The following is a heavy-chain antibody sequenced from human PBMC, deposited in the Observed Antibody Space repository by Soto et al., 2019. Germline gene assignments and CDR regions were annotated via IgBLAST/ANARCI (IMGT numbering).Heavy chain of an antibody. V-gene: IGHV1-58*01. CDR2: IVVGSGNT. Sequence: GASVKVSCKASGFTCTSSAVQWGRQARGQRLEWIGWIVVGSGNTNYAQKFQERVTITRDMSTSTAYMELSSLRSEDTAVYYCAANRYYDFWSGYYFYWGQGTLVTVSS. CDR1: GFTCTSSA. D-gene: IGHD3-3*01. CDR3: AANRYYDFWSGYYFY. J-gene: IGHJ4*02.